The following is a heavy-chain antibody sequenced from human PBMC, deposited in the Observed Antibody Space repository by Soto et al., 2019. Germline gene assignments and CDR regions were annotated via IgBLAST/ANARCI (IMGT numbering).Heavy chain of an antibody. J-gene: IGHJ4*02. D-gene: IGHD3-3*01. CDR3: ARVYYDLSTGFHYFDY. CDR2: IYTSVST. Sequence: SETLSLTCTVSGGSISSYYWSWIRQPAGKGLEWIGRIYTSVSTNYNPSLKSRVTMSVDTSKNQFSLKLSSVTAADTAVYYCARVYYDLSTGFHYFDYWYKGNMVA. V-gene: IGHV4-4*07. CDR1: GGSISSYY.